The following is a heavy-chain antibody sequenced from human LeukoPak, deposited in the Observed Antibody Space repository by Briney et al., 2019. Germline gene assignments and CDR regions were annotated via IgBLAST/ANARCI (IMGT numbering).Heavy chain of an antibody. CDR2: IYYSGST. Sequence: PSETLSLTCTVSGGSISSSSYYWGWIRQPPGKGLEWIGSIYYSGSTYYNPSLKSRVTISVDTSKNQFSLKLSSVTAADTAVYYCCRRWAAASFDYWGQGTLVTVSS. V-gene: IGHV4-39*07. J-gene: IGHJ4*02. CDR3: CRRWAAASFDY. CDR1: GGSISSSSYY. D-gene: IGHD6-13*01.